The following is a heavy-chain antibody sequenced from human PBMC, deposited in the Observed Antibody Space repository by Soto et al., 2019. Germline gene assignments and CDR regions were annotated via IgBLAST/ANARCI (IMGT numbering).Heavy chain of an antibody. CDR2: ISWNSGSI. D-gene: IGHD6-13*01. J-gene: IGHJ4*02. CDR3: AKSYSSSGGAHDY. Sequence: PGGSLRLSCAASGFTFDDYAMHWVRQAPGKGLEWVSGISWNSGSIGYADSVKGRFTISRDNAKNSLYLQMNSLRAEDTALYYCAKSYSSSGGAHDYWGKGTLVTVSS. V-gene: IGHV3-9*01. CDR1: GFTFDDYA.